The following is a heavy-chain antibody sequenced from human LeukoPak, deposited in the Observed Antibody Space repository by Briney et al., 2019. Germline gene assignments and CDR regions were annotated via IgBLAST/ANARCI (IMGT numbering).Heavy chain of an antibody. Sequence: SETLSLSCAVYGGSFSGDYWSWIRQPPGKGLQWIGEINHSGNTNNNPSLKSRFTMSVDTSKNQLSLNLTSVTAADTAVYYCARVHGHNLGTLDYWGQGILVTVSS. V-gene: IGHV4-34*01. J-gene: IGHJ4*02. CDR1: GGSFSGDY. D-gene: IGHD5-24*01. CDR3: ARVHGHNLGTLDY. CDR2: INHSGNT.